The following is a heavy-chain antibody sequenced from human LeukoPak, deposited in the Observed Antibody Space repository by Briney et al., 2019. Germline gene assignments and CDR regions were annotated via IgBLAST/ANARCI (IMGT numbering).Heavy chain of an antibody. CDR3: ARTPYDFWSASYSYYFDY. D-gene: IGHD3-3*01. V-gene: IGHV3-48*03. Sequence: GGSLRLSCAASGFTFSTYEMNWVRQAPGKGLEWVSYISSSGSTIYYADSVKGRFTISRDNAKNSLYLQMNSLRAEDTAVFYCARTPYDFWSASYSYYFDYWGQGTLVTVSS. J-gene: IGHJ4*02. CDR1: GFTFSTYE. CDR2: ISSSGSTI.